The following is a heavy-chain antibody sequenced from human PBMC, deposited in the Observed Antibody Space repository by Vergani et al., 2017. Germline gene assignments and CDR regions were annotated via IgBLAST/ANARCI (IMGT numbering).Heavy chain of an antibody. CDR3: VLVGDGALLDY. D-gene: IGHD3-10*01. CDR2: IKQDGSEK. CDR1: GFTFSSYW. V-gene: IGHV3-7*03. J-gene: IGHJ4*02. Sequence: EVQLVESGGGLVQPGGSLRLSCAASGFTFSSYWMSWVRQAPGKGLEWVANIKQDGSEKYYVDSVKGRFTISRDNAKNSLYLQMNSLRAEDTAVYYCVLVGDGALLDYWGQGTLVTVSS.